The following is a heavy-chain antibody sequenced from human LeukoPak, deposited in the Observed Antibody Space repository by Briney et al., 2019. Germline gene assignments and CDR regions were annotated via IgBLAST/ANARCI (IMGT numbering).Heavy chain of an antibody. Sequence: GGSLRLSCAASGFTFSRYWMHWVRQAPGKGLVWVSRIHSDGISTTYADSVKGRFTISRDNAKNTLYLRMNSLRAEDTAVYYCARVGMGDYDFLDYWGQGTLVTVSS. J-gene: IGHJ4*02. CDR1: GFTFSRYW. V-gene: IGHV3-74*01. CDR2: IHSDGIST. D-gene: IGHD5-12*01. CDR3: ARVGMGDYDFLDY.